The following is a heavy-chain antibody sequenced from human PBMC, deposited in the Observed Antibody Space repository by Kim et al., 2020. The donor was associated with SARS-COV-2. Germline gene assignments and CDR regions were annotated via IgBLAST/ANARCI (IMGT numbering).Heavy chain of an antibody. Sequence: YADSVKGRLPISRDNSKNTLYLQMNSLRAEDTAVYYCARSASSGNDAFDIWGQGTMVTVSS. J-gene: IGHJ3*02. CDR3: ARSASSGNDAFDI. V-gene: IGHV3-53*01. D-gene: IGHD3-22*01.